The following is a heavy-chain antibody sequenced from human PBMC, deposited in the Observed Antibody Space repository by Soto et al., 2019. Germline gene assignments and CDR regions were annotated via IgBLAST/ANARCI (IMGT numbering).Heavy chain of an antibody. V-gene: IGHV3-23*01. J-gene: IGHJ6*03. D-gene: IGHD3-10*01. CDR3: AKGVLWFGVSYYMDV. Sequence: GESLKISCAASGFTFSSYAMSWVRQAPGKGLEWVSAISGSGGSTYYADSVKGRFTISRDNSKNTLYLQMNSLRAEDTAVYYCAKGVLWFGVSYYMDVWGKGTTVTVSS. CDR2: ISGSGGST. CDR1: GFTFSSYA.